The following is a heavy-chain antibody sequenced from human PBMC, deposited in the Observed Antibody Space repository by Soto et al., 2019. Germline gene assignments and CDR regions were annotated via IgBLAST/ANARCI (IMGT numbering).Heavy chain of an antibody. V-gene: IGHV4-30-2*01. CDR3: ARTMTTSGWFDP. Sequence: SETLSLTCAVSGRPITSGGYAWSWIRQPPGKGLEWIGYIYHSGGTYYNPSLKSRVTLSIDRTKKQFSLKPKSVTAADTAVYFCARTMTTSGWFDPWGQGTLVTVSS. CDR1: GRPITSGGYA. CDR2: IYHSGGT. J-gene: IGHJ5*02. D-gene: IGHD4-17*01.